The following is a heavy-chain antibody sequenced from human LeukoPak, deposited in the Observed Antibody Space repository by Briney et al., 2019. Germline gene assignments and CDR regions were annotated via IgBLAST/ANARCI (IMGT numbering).Heavy chain of an antibody. CDR3: ASTPSSGSYQD. D-gene: IGHD1-26*01. Sequence: GASVKVSCTASGGTFSSYAISWVRQAPGQGLEWMGGIIPIFGTANYAQKFQGRVTITADESTSTAYMELSSLRSEDTAVYYCASTPSSGSYQDWGQGTLVTVSS. CDR2: IIPIFGTA. J-gene: IGHJ4*02. V-gene: IGHV1-69*01. CDR1: GGTFSSYA.